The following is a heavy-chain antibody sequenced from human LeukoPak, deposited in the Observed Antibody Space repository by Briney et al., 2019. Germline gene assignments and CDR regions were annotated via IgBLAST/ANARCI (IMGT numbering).Heavy chain of an antibody. CDR1: GGSISSSSYY. CDR2: IYYSGST. J-gene: IGHJ5*02. V-gene: IGHV4-39*01. D-gene: IGHD3/OR15-3a*01. CDR3: ARQEIGLRSFDP. Sequence: SETLSLTCTVSGGSISSSSYYWGWIRQPPGKGLEWIGSIYYSGSTYYNPSLKSRVTISVDTSKNQFSLKLSSVTAADTAVYYCARQEIGLRSFDPWGQGTLVTVSS.